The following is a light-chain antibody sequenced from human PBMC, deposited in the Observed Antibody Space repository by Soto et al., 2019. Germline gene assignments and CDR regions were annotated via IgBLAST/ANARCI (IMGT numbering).Light chain of an antibody. Sequence: EIVLTQSPGTLSLSPGERVTLSCRASQMVPASYLAWYQQKPGQAPRLRIYGATNRAPGIPDRFSGRVTGTDFTLTISRLEAEDFAVYYCHQYAMSPQTFGGGAKVEI. V-gene: IGKV3-20*01. CDR1: QMVPASY. CDR3: HQYAMSPQT. CDR2: GAT. J-gene: IGKJ4*01.